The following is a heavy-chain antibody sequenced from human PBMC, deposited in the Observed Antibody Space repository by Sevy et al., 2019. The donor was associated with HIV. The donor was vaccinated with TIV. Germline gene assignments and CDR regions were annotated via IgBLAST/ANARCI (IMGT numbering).Heavy chain of an antibody. CDR1: GFTFSNAW. Sequence: GGSLRLSCAASGFTFSNAWMSWVRQAPGKGLEWVGRIKSKTDGGTTDYAAPVKGRVTISRDDSKNTLYLQMNSLKTEAKAIYYCTSDSEKRGLSALLDYWGQGTLVTVSS. J-gene: IGHJ4*02. CDR3: TSDSEKRGLSALLDY. CDR2: IKSKTDGGTT. D-gene: IGHD3-10*01. V-gene: IGHV3-15*01.